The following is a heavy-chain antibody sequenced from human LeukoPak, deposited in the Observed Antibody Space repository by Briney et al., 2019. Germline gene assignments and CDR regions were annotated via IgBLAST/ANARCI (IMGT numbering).Heavy chain of an antibody. CDR3: ARAGIWDYSDTSGYHNGAFDI. CDR2: INPNSGGT. CDR1: GYTFTGYY. V-gene: IGHV1-2*02. J-gene: IGHJ3*02. Sequence: PGASVTVSCTASGYTFTGYYMHWVRQAPGQGLEWMGWINPNSGGTNYAQTFQGRVTMTRDTSISTAYMELSRLRSDDTAVYYCARAGIWDYSDTSGYHNGAFDIWGQGTMVTVSS. D-gene: IGHD3-22*01.